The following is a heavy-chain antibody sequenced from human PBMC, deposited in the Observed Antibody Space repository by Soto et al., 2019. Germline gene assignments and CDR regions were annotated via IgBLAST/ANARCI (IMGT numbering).Heavy chain of an antibody. CDR2: IPFEGSKK. Sequence: QVQLVESGGGVVQPGGSLRLSCEASGFIFSGYGMHWVRQAPGKGLEWVAVIPFEGSKKYYANSVEGRFTISRDNSKNTLFLQMNSLRAEDTAVYYCAKGGSSSARYFDRWGQGALVTVSS. CDR3: AKGGSSSARYFDR. V-gene: IGHV3-30*18. J-gene: IGHJ5*02. CDR1: GFIFSGYG. D-gene: IGHD6-6*01.